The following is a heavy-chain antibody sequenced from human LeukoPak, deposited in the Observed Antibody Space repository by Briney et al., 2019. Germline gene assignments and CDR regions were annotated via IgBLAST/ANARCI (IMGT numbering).Heavy chain of an antibody. Sequence: GGSLRLSCAASGFTFSSYSMHWVRQAPGKGLEWVSYISSSSSTIYYADSVKGRFTISRDNAKNSLYLQTNSLRAEDTAVDHCARYFADFFGYWGQGTLVTVSS. V-gene: IGHV3-48*01. CDR3: ARYFADFFGY. CDR2: ISSSSSTI. D-gene: IGHD3-9*01. J-gene: IGHJ4*02. CDR1: GFTFSSYS.